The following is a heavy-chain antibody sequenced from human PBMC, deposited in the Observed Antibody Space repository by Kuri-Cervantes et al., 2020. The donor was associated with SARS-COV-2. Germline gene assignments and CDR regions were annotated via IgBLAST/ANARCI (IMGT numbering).Heavy chain of an antibody. CDR3: ARAELTGIDY. V-gene: IGHV1-46*01. CDR1: GYTFTSYY. J-gene: IGHJ4*02. D-gene: IGHD7-27*01. Sequence: ASVKVSCKASGYTFTSYYMHWVRQAPGQGLEWMGIINPSGGSTSYAQKFQGRVTMARDTSTSTVYMELSSLRSEDAAVYYCARAELTGIDYWGQGTLVTVSS. CDR2: INPSGGST.